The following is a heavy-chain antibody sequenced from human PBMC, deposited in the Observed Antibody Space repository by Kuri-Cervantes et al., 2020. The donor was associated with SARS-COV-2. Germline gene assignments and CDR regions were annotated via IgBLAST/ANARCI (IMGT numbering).Heavy chain of an antibody. CDR1: GFTFSDYY. CDR3: ARVSGSYYRSYYFDY. CDR2: ISSSSSYI. D-gene: IGHD1-26*01. Sequence: GESLKISCAASGFTFSDYYMSWIRQAPGKGLEWVSSISSSSSYIYYADSVKGRFTISRDNAKNSLYLQMNSLRAEDTAVYYCARVSGSYYRSYYFDYWGQGTLVTVSS. V-gene: IGHV3-11*06. J-gene: IGHJ4*02.